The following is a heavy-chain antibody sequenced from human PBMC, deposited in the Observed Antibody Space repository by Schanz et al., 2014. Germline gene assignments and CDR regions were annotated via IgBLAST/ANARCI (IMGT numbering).Heavy chain of an antibody. CDR1: GGSISSGGYS. Sequence: QVQLQESGPGLVKPSQTLSLTCAVSGGSISSGGYSWSWIRQPPGKGLEWIGCIYYTGTTNYNPPQKDRATRSEDTTKTQFSLSLISVTAADTAVYFCARNKYTSGWYYFDYWGQGVLVTVSS. J-gene: IGHJ4*02. CDR2: IYYTGTT. CDR3: ARNKYTSGWYYFDY. D-gene: IGHD6-19*01. V-gene: IGHV4-30-4*07.